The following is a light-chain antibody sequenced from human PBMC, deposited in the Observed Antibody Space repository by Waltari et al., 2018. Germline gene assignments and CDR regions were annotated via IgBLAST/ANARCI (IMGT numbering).Light chain of an antibody. CDR1: QCLLHSNGYNY. CDR2: LGS. CDR3: MQALQTPWT. V-gene: IGKV2-28*01. J-gene: IGKJ1*01. Sequence: DIVMTQSPLSLPVTPGEPASISCRSSQCLLHSNGYNYLDWYLQKPGQSPQLLIYLGSSRASGGPDRFSGSGSGTDFTLKISRVEAEDVGVYYCMQALQTPWTFGQGTKVEIK.